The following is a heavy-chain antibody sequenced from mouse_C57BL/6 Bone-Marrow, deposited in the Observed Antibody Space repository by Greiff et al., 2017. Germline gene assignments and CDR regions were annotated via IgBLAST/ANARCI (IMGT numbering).Heavy chain of an antibody. CDR1: GYTFTSYW. CDR2: IYPGSGST. V-gene: IGHV1-55*01. Sequence: QVQLQQPGAELVKPGASVKMSCKASGYTFTSYWITWVKQRPGQGLEWIGDIYPGSGSTNYNEKFKSKATLTVGTSSSTAYMQLSSLTSEDSAVYYCARGDYDLFAYWGQGTLVTVSA. CDR3: ARGDYDLFAY. J-gene: IGHJ3*01. D-gene: IGHD2-4*01.